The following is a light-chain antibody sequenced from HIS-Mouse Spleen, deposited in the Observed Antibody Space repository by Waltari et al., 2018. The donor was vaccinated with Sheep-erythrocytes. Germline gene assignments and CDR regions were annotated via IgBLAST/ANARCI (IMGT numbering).Light chain of an antibody. Sequence: QSALTQPASVSGSPGQSITIPCPGTSSDVGSYKLVPWYQQHPGKAPKLMIYEGSKRPSGVSNRFSGSKSGNTASLTISGLQAEDEADYYCCSYAGSSTPWVFGGGTKLTVL. J-gene: IGLJ3*02. CDR1: SSDVGSYKL. CDR3: CSYAGSSTPWV. V-gene: IGLV2-23*01. CDR2: EGS.